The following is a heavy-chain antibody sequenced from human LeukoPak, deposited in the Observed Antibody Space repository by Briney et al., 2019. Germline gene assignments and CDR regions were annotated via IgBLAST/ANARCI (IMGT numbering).Heavy chain of an antibody. V-gene: IGHV3-21*04. D-gene: IGHD5-24*01. CDR2: ISSSSSYI. Sequence: GGSLRLSCAASGFTFSSYSMNWVRQAPGKGLEWVSSISSSSSYIYYADSVKGRFTISRDNSKNTLYLQMKSLRVEDRAVYYCAKDDNWLQFESWGQGTPVTVSS. CDR1: GFTFSSYS. J-gene: IGHJ4*02. CDR3: AKDDNWLQFES.